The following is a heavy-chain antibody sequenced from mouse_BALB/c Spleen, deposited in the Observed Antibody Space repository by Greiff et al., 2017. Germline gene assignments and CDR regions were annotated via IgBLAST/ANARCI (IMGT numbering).Heavy chain of an antibody. D-gene: IGHD1-1*01. CDR2: INPSTGYT. V-gene: IGHV1-7*01. J-gene: IGHJ1*01. Sequence: QVHVKQSGAELAKPGASVKMSCKASGYTFTSYWMHWVKQRPGQGLEWIGYINPSTGYTEYNQKFKDKATLTADKSSSTAYMQLSSLTSEDSAVYYCARKRYYGSSLYWYFDVWGAGTTVTVSS. CDR3: ARKRYYGSSLYWYFDV. CDR1: GYTFTSYW.